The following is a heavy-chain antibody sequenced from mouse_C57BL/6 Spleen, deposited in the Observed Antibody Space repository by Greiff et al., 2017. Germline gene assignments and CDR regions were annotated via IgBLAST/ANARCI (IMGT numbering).Heavy chain of an antibody. CDR1: GYTFTSYG. J-gene: IGHJ1*03. V-gene: IGHV1-58*01. CDR2: IYIGNGYT. CDR3: ERDYGRNYWDVGV. Sequence: VQLQQSGAELVRPGSSVKMSCKTSGYTFTSYGINWVKQRPGQGLEWIGYIYIGNGYTEYNEKFKGKGTLTSDTSSSTAYMQLSSLTSEDSSIFFCERDYGRNYWDVGVWGKGTPVTVSA. D-gene: IGHD1-1*01.